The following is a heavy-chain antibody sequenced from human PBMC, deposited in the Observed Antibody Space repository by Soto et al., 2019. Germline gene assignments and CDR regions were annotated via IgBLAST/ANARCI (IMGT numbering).Heavy chain of an antibody. J-gene: IGHJ4*02. Sequence: GGSLRLSCTASGFTFNNYAMSWVRQAPGKGLEWVSLISATGGGTYYADSVKGRFTISRDNAKNSLYLQMNSLRAEDTAVYYCAREGTGTTSYDYWGQGTLVTVSS. CDR3: AREGTGTTSYDY. V-gene: IGHV3-23*01. CDR2: ISATGGGT. D-gene: IGHD1-7*01. CDR1: GFTFNNYA.